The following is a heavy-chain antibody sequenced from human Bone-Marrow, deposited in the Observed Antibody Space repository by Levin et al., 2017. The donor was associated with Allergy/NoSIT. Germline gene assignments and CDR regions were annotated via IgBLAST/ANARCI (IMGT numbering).Heavy chain of an antibody. CDR2: ISYDGSNT. CDR1: GFTFSNFA. CDR3: VKEGWSSSDLDH. Sequence: QSGGSLRLSCAASGFTFSNFAMHGVRQAPGKGLEWVATISYDGSNTFYADSLKGRFTISRDTSKNTLYLQMRSLRREDTAVYYCVKEGWSSSDLDHWGQGTLVTVSS. J-gene: IGHJ4*02. V-gene: IGHV3-30*18. D-gene: IGHD1-26*01.